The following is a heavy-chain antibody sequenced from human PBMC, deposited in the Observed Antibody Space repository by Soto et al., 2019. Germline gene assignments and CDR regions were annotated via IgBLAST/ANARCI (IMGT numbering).Heavy chain of an antibody. CDR3: ARPYYYGSGGEGWFDP. V-gene: IGHV3-33*01. CDR2: IWYDGSNK. CDR1: GFTFSSYG. D-gene: IGHD3-10*01. J-gene: IGHJ5*02. Sequence: QVQLVESGGGVVQPGRSLRLSCAASGFTFSSYGMHWVRQAPGKGLEWVAVIWYDGSNKYYADSVKGRFTISRDNSKNTLYLQMNSLRAEDTAVYYCARPYYYGSGGEGWFDPWGQGTLVTVSS.